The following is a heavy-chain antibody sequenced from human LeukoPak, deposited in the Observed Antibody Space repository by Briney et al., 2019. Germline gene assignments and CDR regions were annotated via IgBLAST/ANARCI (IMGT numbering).Heavy chain of an antibody. D-gene: IGHD3-10*01. V-gene: IGHV1-8*01. CDR2: MNPNSGNT. Sequence: ASVKVSCKASGYTFTSYDINWVRQATGQGLEWMGWMNPNSGNTGSAQKFQGRVTMTRDTSISTAYMELSRLRSDDTAVYYCARVPMVRGTMPFDYWGQGTLVTVSS. CDR1: GYTFTSYD. J-gene: IGHJ4*02. CDR3: ARVPMVRGTMPFDY.